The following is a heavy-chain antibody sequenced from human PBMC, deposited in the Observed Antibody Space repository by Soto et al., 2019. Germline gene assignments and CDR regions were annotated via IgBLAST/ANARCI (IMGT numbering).Heavy chain of an antibody. J-gene: IGHJ6*02. CDR2: IYPGDSDT. V-gene: IGHV5-51*01. Sequence: XDSLKVSCMCSGYSFTSYWSGLVLQMPGKGLEWMGIIYPGDSDTRYSPSFQGQVTISADKSISTAYLQWSSLKASDTAMYYSARLKYYGSGLYYGMDVWGQGTTVTVPS. CDR3: ARLKYYGSGLYYGMDV. CDR1: GYSFTSYW. D-gene: IGHD3-10*01.